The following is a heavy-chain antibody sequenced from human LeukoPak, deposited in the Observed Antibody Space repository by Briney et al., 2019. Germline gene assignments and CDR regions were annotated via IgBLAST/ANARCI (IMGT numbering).Heavy chain of an antibody. V-gene: IGHV3-23*01. J-gene: IGHJ6*03. CDR1: GFTFSSYA. CDR3: AKVARGVDYYYYYMDV. CDR2: ISGSGGST. D-gene: IGHD2-21*01. Sequence: GGSLRLSCAASGFTFSSYAMSWVRQAQGKGLEWVSAISGSGGSTYYADSVKGRFTISRDNSKNTLYLQMNSLRAEDTAVYYCAKVARGVDYYYYYMDVWGKGTTVTVSS.